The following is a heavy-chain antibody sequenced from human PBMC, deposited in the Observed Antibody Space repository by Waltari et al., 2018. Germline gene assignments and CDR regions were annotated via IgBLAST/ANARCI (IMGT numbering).Heavy chain of an antibody. V-gene: IGHV5-51*01. J-gene: IGHJ4*02. CDR1: GYTFTSHW. CDR3: SRRGDFRSGYTSDY. D-gene: IGHD3-3*01. CDR2: IYPEDSDT. Sequence: EVQLVQSGAEVKKPGDSLKISCKASGYTFTSHWTAWARQMPGKGLEWMGIIYPEDSDTRYSPSFQGQVTISADKSTTTAYLQWRSLKASDTAMYYCSRRGDFRSGYTSDYWGQGTLVTVSS.